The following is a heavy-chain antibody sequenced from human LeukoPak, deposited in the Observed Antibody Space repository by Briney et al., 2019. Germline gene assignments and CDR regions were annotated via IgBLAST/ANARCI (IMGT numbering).Heavy chain of an antibody. CDR1: GYSISSGYY. J-gene: IGHJ4*02. Sequence: SETLSLTCTVSGYSISSGYYWGWIRQPPGKGLEWIGYIYYSGSTNYNPSLKSRVTISVDTSKNQFSLKLSSVTAADTAVYYCARGRYYGSGSYYTLYYFDYWGQGTLVTVSS. D-gene: IGHD3-10*01. V-gene: IGHV4-61*01. CDR2: IYYSGST. CDR3: ARGRYYGSGSYYTLYYFDY.